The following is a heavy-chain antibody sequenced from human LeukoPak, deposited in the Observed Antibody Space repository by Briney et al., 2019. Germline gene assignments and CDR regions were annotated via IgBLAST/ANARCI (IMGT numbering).Heavy chain of an antibody. CDR1: GGSISSYY. CDR2: IYYSGST. CDR3: ARVRYRGSSHFDY. Sequence: SETLSLTCTVSGGSISSYYWSWIRQPPGKGLEWIGYIYYSGSTNYNPSLKSRVTISVDTSKNQFSLKLSSVTAADTAVYYCARVRYRGSSHFDYWGQGTLVTGSS. J-gene: IGHJ4*02. V-gene: IGHV4-59*01. D-gene: IGHD1-26*01.